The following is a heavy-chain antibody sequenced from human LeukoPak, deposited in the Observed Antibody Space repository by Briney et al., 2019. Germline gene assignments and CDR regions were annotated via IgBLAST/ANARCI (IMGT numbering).Heavy chain of an antibody. J-gene: IGHJ4*02. V-gene: IGHV3-11*05. Sequence: GGSLRLSCAVSGFTFSSYAMSWVRQAPGKGLEWVSYISSSSSYTNYADSVKGRFTISRDNAKNSLYLQMNSLRAEDTAVYYCARGPSNYYGSGSGRGDYWGQGTLVTVSS. CDR3: ARGPSNYYGSGSGRGDY. CDR2: ISSSSSYT. D-gene: IGHD3-10*01. CDR1: GFTFSSYA.